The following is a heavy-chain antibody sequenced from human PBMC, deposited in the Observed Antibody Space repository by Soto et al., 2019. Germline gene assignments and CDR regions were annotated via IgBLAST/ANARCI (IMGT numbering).Heavy chain of an antibody. CDR1: GYSFTSYW. J-gene: IGHJ6*02. CDR3: ARTAAAGKYYYGMDV. Sequence: LKISCKGSGYSFTSYWIGWVRQMPGKGLESMGIIYPGDSDTRYSPSFQGQVTISADKSISTAYLQWSSLKASDTAMYYCARTAAAGKYYYGMDVWGQGTTVTVSS. CDR2: IYPGDSDT. V-gene: IGHV5-51*01. D-gene: IGHD6-13*01.